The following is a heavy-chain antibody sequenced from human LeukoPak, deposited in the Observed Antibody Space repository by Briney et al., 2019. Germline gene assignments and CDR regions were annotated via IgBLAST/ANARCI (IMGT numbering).Heavy chain of an antibody. D-gene: IGHD4-11*01. V-gene: IGHV1-8*01. CDR3: ARVSNYVAYCYYYYMDV. Sequence: ASVKVSCKASGYTFTSYDINWVRQATGQGLEWMGWMNPNSGNTGYAQKFQGRVTMTRNTSISTAYMELSSLRSEDTAVYYCARVSNYVAYCYYYYMDVWGKGTTVTVSS. CDR2: MNPNSGNT. J-gene: IGHJ6*03. CDR1: GYTFTSYD.